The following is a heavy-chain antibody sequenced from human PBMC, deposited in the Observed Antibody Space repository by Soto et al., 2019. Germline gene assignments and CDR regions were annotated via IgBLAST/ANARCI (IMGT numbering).Heavy chain of an antibody. CDR1: GYTSFTSD. D-gene: IGHD6-25*01. Sequence: ASVEVSCKVSGYTSFTSDINWVRVATGQGFEGVGWMNPSNGNAGYAQDFEGRVTVTRNTSIRTAYLVLSSVRFDAMDGNFCARRKQRPGPNYLDTGGQGALVTVSS. J-gene: IGHJ4*02. CDR2: MNPSNGNA. V-gene: IGHV1-8*01. CDR3: ARRKQRPGPNYLDT.